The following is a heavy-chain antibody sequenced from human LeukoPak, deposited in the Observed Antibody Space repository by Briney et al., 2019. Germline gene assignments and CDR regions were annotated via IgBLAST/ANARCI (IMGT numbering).Heavy chain of an antibody. CDR2: ISAYNGNT. Sequence: ASVKVSCKASGYTFTSYGISWVRQAPGQGLEWMGWISAYNGNTNYVQKLQGRVTMTTDTSTSTAYMELRSLRSDDTAVYYCARDPTTYYTILRLSSWFDPWGQGTLVTVSS. CDR1: GYTFTSYG. D-gene: IGHD3-3*01. CDR3: ARDPTTYYTILRLSSWFDP. V-gene: IGHV1-18*01. J-gene: IGHJ5*02.